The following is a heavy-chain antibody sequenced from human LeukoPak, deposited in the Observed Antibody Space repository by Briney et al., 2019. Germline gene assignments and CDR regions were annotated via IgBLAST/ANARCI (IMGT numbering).Heavy chain of an antibody. Sequence: ASVKVSCKASGYTFTGYYMHWVRQAPGQGLEWMGWINPNSGGTNYAQKFQGRVTITRDTAISTAYMELSRLRSDGTAGFFCAGLELRGYWGQGTLVHVSS. V-gene: IGHV1-2*02. J-gene: IGHJ4*02. CDR3: AGLELRGY. CDR2: INPNSGGT. CDR1: GYTFTGYY. D-gene: IGHD1-26*01.